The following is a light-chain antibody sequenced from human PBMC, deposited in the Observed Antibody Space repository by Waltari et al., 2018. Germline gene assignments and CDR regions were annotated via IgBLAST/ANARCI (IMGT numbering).Light chain of an antibody. CDR3: SSYAGSSKGV. Sequence: QSALTQPASVSGSPGQSITISCTGTSSDAGNYNRASCYQQHPGKAPKLMIYAVSNRPSGVSDRFSGSKSGDKASLTISGLQPEDEAEYFCSSYAGSSKGVFGGGTKVTVL. V-gene: IGLV2-23*02. CDR1: SSDAGNYNR. J-gene: IGLJ2*01. CDR2: AVS.